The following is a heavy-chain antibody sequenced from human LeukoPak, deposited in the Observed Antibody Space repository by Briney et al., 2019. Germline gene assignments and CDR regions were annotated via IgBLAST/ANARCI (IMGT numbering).Heavy chain of an antibody. Sequence: AASVKVSCKASGYTFTSYAMNWVRQPPGQGLEGLGWINTNTGNPTYAQGFTGRFVFSLDTSVSTAHLQISSLKAEDTAVYYCARRAYSSSSGRWWFDPWGQGTLVTVSS. CDR3: ARRAYSSSSGRWWFDP. CDR1: GYTFTSYA. J-gene: IGHJ5*02. CDR2: INTNTGNP. V-gene: IGHV7-4-1*02. D-gene: IGHD6-6*01.